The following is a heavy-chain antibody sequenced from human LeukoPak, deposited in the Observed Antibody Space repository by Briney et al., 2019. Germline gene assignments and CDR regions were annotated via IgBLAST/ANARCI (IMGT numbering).Heavy chain of an antibody. CDR3: ARDPFCIAEQCN. Sequence: ASVKVSCKASGYTFTGYYMHWARQAPGQGLEWMGWINPNNGGTNYAQKFQGRVTMTRDTSISTAYMELSRLRSDDTAVYYCARDPFCIAEQCNWGQGTLVTVSS. V-gene: IGHV1-2*02. J-gene: IGHJ4*02. CDR1: GYTFTGYY. CDR2: INPNNGGT. D-gene: IGHD6-13*01.